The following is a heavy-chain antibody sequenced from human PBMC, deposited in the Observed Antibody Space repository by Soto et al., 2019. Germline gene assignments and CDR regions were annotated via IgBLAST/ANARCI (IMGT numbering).Heavy chain of an antibody. CDR2: ISSGSSYI. J-gene: IGHJ6*02. D-gene: IGHD3-10*01. V-gene: IGHV3-21*01. CDR3: AGVMVRGMDV. Sequence: EVQLVESGGGLVKPGGSLRLSCAASGFTFSSYSMNWVRQAPGKGLEWVSSISSGSSYISYADSVKGRFTISRDNAKNSLSLQVNSLRAEDTAVYYCAGVMVRGMDVWGQGTTVTVSS. CDR1: GFTFSSYS.